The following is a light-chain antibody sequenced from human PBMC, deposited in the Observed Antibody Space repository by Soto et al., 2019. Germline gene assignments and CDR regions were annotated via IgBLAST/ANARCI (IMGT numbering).Light chain of an antibody. CDR2: RNN. V-gene: IGLV1-47*01. Sequence: QAVVTQPPSASGTPGQRVTISCSGSSSNIGSNYVFWYQHLPGTAPKLLIYRNNQRPSGVPDRFSGSKSGTSASLAISGLRSEDETDYYCAALDDSLSGVVFGGGTQLTVL. J-gene: IGLJ2*01. CDR3: AALDDSLSGVV. CDR1: SSNIGSNY.